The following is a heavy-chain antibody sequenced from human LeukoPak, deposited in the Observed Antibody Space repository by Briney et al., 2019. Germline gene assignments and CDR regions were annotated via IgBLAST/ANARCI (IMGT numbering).Heavy chain of an antibody. D-gene: IGHD3-22*01. V-gene: IGHV1-69*05. Sequence: ASVKVSFKASGGTFSSDAISWVRQAPGQGLEWMGGIIPIFGTANYAQKFQGRVTITTDESTSTAYMELRSLRSEDTAVYYCATHYYDSSGYFDYWGQGTLVTVSS. CDR3: ATHYYDSSGYFDY. CDR1: GGTFSSDA. CDR2: IIPIFGTA. J-gene: IGHJ4*02.